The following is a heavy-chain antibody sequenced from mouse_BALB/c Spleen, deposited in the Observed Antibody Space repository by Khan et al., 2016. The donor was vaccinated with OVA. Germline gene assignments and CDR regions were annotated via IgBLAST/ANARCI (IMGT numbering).Heavy chain of an antibody. J-gene: IGHJ3*01. CDR3: VIDGAYYRNDGWFAY. V-gene: IGHV1-4*01. CDR2: INPNNGYT. Sequence: QVQLKQSGAELARPGASVKMSCKASGYTFTSYTIHWIKLRPGQGLEWIGYINPNNGYTNYNQKFKDKATLTADKSSTTVYMQLNSLTSDDSAVYNCVIDGAYYRNDGWFAYWGQGTLVTVSA. D-gene: IGHD2-14*01. CDR1: GYTFTSYT.